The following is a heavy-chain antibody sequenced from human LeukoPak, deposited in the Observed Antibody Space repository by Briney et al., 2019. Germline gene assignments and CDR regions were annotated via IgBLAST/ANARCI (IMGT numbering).Heavy chain of an antibody. CDR2: VHGDGTT. CDR1: GDSMKTNY. Sequence: SETLSLTCNVSGDSMKTNYWTWIRQPPGKGLECIGFVHGDGTTNYNPYLNSRVTISIDTSENQLSLRLNSVTAADTAVYYCARVFRGVVTSNFFDPWGQGTPVTVSS. V-gene: IGHV4-59*01. D-gene: IGHD2-21*02. CDR3: ARVFRGVVTSNFFDP. J-gene: IGHJ5*02.